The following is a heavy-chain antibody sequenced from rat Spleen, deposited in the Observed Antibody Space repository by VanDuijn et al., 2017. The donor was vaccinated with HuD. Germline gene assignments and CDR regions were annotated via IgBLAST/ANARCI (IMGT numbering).Heavy chain of an antibody. V-gene: IGHV2-15*01. D-gene: IGHD1-7*01. Sequence: QVQLKESGPGLVQPSQTLSLTCTVSGFSLTSYHVSWVRQPPGKSLVWMGTIWAGGGTNYNSAVQSRLSISRDTSKSQIFLKMNNLQTEDTAMYFCAREDGYSDYWGQGVMVIVSS. CDR1: GFSLTSYH. CDR2: IWAGGGT. J-gene: IGHJ2*01. CDR3: AREDGYSDY.